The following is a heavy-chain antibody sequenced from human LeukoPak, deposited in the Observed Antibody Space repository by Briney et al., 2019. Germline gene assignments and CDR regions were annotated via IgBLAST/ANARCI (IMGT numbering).Heavy chain of an antibody. J-gene: IGHJ6*03. V-gene: IGHV4-34*01. CDR1: GGSFSGYC. CDR2: INHSGST. D-gene: IGHD3-3*01. CDR3: ARVPPNYDFWSGTRYYYYMDV. Sequence: SETLSLTCAVYGGSFSGYCWSWIRQPPGKGLEWIGEINHSGSTNYNPSLKSRVTISVDTSKNQFSLKLSSVTAADTAVYYCARVPPNYDFWSGTRYYYYMDVWGKGTTVTVSS.